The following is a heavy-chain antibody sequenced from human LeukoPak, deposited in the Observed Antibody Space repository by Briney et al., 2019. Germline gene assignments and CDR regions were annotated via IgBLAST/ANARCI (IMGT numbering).Heavy chain of an antibody. Sequence: ASVKVSCKASGYTFTSYDINWVRRATGQGLEWMGWMNPNSGNTGYAQKFQGRVTMTRNTSISTAYMELSSLRSEDTAVYYCARGPDGGLRLGDRPYYYYYYMDVWGKGTTVTVSS. CDR1: GYTFTSYD. CDR2: MNPNSGNT. V-gene: IGHV1-8*01. D-gene: IGHD3-16*01. J-gene: IGHJ6*03. CDR3: ARGPDGGLRLGDRPYYYYYYMDV.